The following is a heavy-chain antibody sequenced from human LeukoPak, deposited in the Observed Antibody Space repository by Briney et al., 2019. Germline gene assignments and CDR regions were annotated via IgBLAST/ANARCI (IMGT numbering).Heavy chain of an antibody. CDR3: AEDGYNTGGAFDI. CDR1: GGTFSSYA. J-gene: IGHJ3*02. Sequence: SVEVSCKASGGTFSSYAISWVRQAPGQGLEWMGRIIPIFGTANYAQKFQGRVTITTDESTSTAYMELSSLRSEDTAVYYCAEDGYNTGGAFDIWGQGTMVTVSS. V-gene: IGHV1-69*05. D-gene: IGHD5-24*01. CDR2: IIPIFGTA.